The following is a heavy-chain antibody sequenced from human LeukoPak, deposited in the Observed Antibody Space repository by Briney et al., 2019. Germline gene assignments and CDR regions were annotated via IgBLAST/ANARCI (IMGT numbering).Heavy chain of an antibody. CDR3: AKGVVGAPPRQYFQH. V-gene: IGHV3-30*02. Sequence: PGGSLRLSCAASGFTFSSYGMHWVRQAPGKGLEWVAFIRYDGSNKYYADSVKGRFTISRDNSKNTLYLQMNSLRAEDTAVYYCAKGVVGAPPRQYFQHWGQGTLVTVSS. CDR1: GFTFSSYG. CDR2: IRYDGSNK. D-gene: IGHD1-26*01. J-gene: IGHJ1*01.